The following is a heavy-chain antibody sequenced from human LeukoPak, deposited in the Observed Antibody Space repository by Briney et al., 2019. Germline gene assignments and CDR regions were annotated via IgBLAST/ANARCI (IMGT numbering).Heavy chain of an antibody. CDR1: GFTFSDYY. CDR2: ISSSGSTI. CDR3: ARDRYDYVWGSYRDY. J-gene: IGHJ4*02. Sequence: GGSLRLSCAASGFTFSDYYMSWIRQAPGKGLEWVSYISSSGSTIYYADSVKGRLTISRDNAKNSLYLQMNSLRAEDTAVYYCARDRYDYVWGSYRDYWGQGTLVTVSS. D-gene: IGHD3-16*02. V-gene: IGHV3-11*01.